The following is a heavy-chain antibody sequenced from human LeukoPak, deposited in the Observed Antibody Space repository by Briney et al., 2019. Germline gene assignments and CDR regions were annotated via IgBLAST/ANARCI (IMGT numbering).Heavy chain of an antibody. Sequence: PSETLSLTCNVSGGSISSSTYYWGWIRQPPGKGLEWIGSIFYSGSTYYNPSLKGRVTISVDTSKNQFSLKLSSVTAADTAVYYCARSSYGGPHYFDYWGQGTLVTVSS. CDR3: ARSSYGGPHYFDY. CDR2: IFYSGST. V-gene: IGHV4-39*01. CDR1: GGSISSSTYY. J-gene: IGHJ4*02. D-gene: IGHD1-26*01.